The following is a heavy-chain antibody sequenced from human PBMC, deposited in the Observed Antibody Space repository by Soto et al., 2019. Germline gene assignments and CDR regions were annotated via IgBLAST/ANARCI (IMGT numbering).Heavy chain of an antibody. V-gene: IGHV1-3*01. CDR2: INPSEGIT. CDR3: ASEYCGGDCYSAARYGMDV. Sequence: ASVKVSCKASGDTFSFHTINWVRQAPGLGLEWMGWINPSEGITNYAQKFQGRVTITRDTSASTAYMELSSLRSEDTAVYYCASEYCGGDCYSAARYGMDVWGQGTTVTVSS. CDR1: GDTFSFHT. D-gene: IGHD2-21*02. J-gene: IGHJ6*02.